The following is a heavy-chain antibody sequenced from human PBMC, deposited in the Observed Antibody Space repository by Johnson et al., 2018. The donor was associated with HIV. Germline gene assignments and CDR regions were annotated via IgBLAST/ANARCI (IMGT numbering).Heavy chain of an antibody. CDR3: ARDGGYCSSTSCFRHWASAFDI. Sequence: QVQLVESGGGLVQPGRSLRLSCAASGFTFSSYAMHWVRQAPGKGLEWVAVISYDGSNKYYADSVKGRFTISSDNSKNTLYLQMNSLRAEDTAVYYCARDGGYCSSTSCFRHWASAFDIWGQGTMVTVSS. V-gene: IGHV3-30-3*01. J-gene: IGHJ3*02. CDR1: GFTFSSYA. D-gene: IGHD2-2*01. CDR2: ISYDGSNK.